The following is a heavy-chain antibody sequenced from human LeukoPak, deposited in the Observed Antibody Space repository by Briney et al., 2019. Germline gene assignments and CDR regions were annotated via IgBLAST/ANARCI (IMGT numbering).Heavy chain of an antibody. CDR3: ARDLLVVGATYWFDP. CDR1: GYTFTSYG. V-gene: IGHV1-18*01. D-gene: IGHD1-26*01. J-gene: IGHJ5*02. Sequence: GASVTVSCKASGYTFTSYGISWVRQAPGQGLEWMGWISAYNGNTNYAQKLQGRVTMTTDTSTGTAYMELRSLRSDDTAVYYCARDLLVVGATYWFDPWGQGTLVTVSS. CDR2: ISAYNGNT.